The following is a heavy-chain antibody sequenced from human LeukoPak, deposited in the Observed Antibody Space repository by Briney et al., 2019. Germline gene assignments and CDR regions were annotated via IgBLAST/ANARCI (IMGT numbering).Heavy chain of an antibody. V-gene: IGHV3-33*01. CDR2: IRYDGTNT. J-gene: IGHJ3*02. Sequence: GGSLRLSCAASGFTFSSYGMHWVRQAPGKGLGWVAVIRYDGTNTYYADSVKGRFTISRDNSKNTLYLQMNSLRAEDTAVYYCARDFCSGGSCYPDAFDIWGKGTMVTVSS. CDR3: ARDFCSGGSCYPDAFDI. CDR1: GFTFSSYG. D-gene: IGHD2-15*01.